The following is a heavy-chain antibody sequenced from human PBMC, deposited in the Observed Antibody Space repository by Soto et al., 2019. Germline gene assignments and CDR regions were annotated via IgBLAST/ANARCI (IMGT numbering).Heavy chain of an antibody. CDR1: GFTFNAYA. CDR3: GRVASDYINSVDH. CDR2: IGGSGGNR. V-gene: IGHV3-23*01. D-gene: IGHD4-4*01. J-gene: IGHJ4*02. Sequence: EVQLLESGGGLVQPGGSLRLSCAASGFTFNAYAMTWVRQAPGKGLEWVSAIGGSGGNRYYAASVRGRFTISRDNSKDTVDLQMNSLRVEDTAVYYCGRVASDYINSVDHWGQGILVSVSS.